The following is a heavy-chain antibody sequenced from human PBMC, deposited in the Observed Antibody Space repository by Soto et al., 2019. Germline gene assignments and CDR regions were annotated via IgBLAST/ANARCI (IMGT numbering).Heavy chain of an antibody. Sequence: QLQLQESGSGLVKPSQTLSLTCDVSGDSISSGGYSWNWLRQPPGKGLEWIGYIYHSGTTYYNPSLKSRVTISVHRSKNQFSLNLNSVTAADTAVYYCARADYDILTGRLGYYFAYWGQGALVTVSS. CDR3: ARADYDILTGRLGYYFAY. D-gene: IGHD3-9*01. J-gene: IGHJ4*02. CDR1: GDSISSGGYS. V-gene: IGHV4-30-2*01. CDR2: IYHSGTT.